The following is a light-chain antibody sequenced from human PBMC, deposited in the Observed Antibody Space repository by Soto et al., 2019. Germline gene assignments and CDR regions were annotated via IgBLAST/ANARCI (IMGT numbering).Light chain of an antibody. CDR3: GTWDSSLSVFV. CDR2: ENN. V-gene: IGLV1-51*02. J-gene: IGLJ1*01. Sequence: QSVLTQPPSVSAALGQKVTISCSGSSSNIGNNYVSWYQQLPGTAPKLLIYENNKRPSGIPDRFSGSKSGTSATLGITGLQTGDEADYYCGTWDSSLSVFVFGTGTKLTVL. CDR1: SSNIGNNY.